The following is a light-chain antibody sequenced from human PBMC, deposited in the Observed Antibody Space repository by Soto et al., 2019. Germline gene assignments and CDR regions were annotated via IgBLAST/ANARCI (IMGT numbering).Light chain of an antibody. V-gene: IGKV4-1*01. Sequence: DIVMTQSPDSLAVSLGERATINCKSSQTILFSSNNKNHLAWYQQKPGQPPTVLIYWASNRESGVPDRFSGSGSGTEFTLTISSLQAEDVAVYYCQQYYSSPITFGQGTRLEIK. J-gene: IGKJ5*01. CDR2: WAS. CDR1: QTILFSSNNKNH. CDR3: QQYYSSPIT.